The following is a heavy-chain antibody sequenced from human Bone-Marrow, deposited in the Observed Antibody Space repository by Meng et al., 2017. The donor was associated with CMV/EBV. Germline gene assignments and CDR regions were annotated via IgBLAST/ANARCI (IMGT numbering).Heavy chain of an antibody. Sequence: SLRLSCAASGFTFSNYAMHWVRQAPGKGLEWVAFISYDGSNKYYADSVKGRFTISGDNSKNTLYLQMNSLRAEDTAVYYCARGVLGPWGQGTLVTVSS. CDR3: ARGVLGP. V-gene: IGHV3-30-3*01. CDR1: GFTFSNYA. CDR2: ISYDGSNK. D-gene: IGHD5/OR15-5a*01. J-gene: IGHJ5*02.